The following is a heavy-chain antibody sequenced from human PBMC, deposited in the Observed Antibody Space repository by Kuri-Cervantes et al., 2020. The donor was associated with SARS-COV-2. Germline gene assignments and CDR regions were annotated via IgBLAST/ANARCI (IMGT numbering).Heavy chain of an antibody. V-gene: IGHV4-39*07. Sequence: GSLRLSCTVSGGSISSSSYYWGWIRQPPGKGLEWIGSIYYSGSTYYNPSLKSRVTISVDTSKNQFFLKLSSVTAADTALYYCARGAHHIQFRGEIYYWSQGALVTVSS. CDR2: IYYSGST. J-gene: IGHJ4*02. CDR3: ARGAHHIQFRGEIYY. D-gene: IGHD5-24*01. CDR1: GGSISSSSYY.